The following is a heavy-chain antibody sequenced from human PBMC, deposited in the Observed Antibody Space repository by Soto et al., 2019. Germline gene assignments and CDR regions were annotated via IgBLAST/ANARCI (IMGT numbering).Heavy chain of an antibody. Sequence: QVRLVQSGAEVKKPGSSVKVSCKASGGTFSSYAISWVRKAPGQGLEWMGGSIPIFGTANYAQKFQGRVTITADESTSTAYMELSSLRSEDTAVYYCARDRPARPFDPWGQGTLVTVSS. D-gene: IGHD6-6*01. CDR3: ARDRPARPFDP. V-gene: IGHV1-69*01. CDR1: GGTFSSYA. J-gene: IGHJ5*02. CDR2: SIPIFGTA.